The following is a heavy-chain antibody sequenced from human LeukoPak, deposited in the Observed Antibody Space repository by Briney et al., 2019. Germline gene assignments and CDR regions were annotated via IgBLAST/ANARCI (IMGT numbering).Heavy chain of an antibody. CDR3: AGGSGYCSGGSCGMFDY. CDR1: GGTFSGYA. D-gene: IGHD2-15*01. Sequence: SVKVSCKASGGTFSGYAISWVRQAPGQGLEWMGGIIPIFGTANYAQKFQGRVTITADESTSTAYMELSSLRSEDTAVYYCAGGSGYCSGGSCGMFDYWGQGTLVTVSS. CDR2: IIPIFGTA. J-gene: IGHJ4*02. V-gene: IGHV1-69*13.